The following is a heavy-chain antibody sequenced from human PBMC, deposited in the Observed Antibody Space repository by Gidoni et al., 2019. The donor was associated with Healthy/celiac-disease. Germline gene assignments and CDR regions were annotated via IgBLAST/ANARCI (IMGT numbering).Heavy chain of an antibody. D-gene: IGHD5-12*01. CDR2: ISWDGGST. J-gene: IGHJ3*02. CDR3: AKDISRGIYSGYDDAFDI. Sequence: EVQLVESGGVVVQPGGSLRLSCAASGFTFDDYTMHWVRQAPGKGLEWVSLISWDGGSTYYADSVKGRFTISRDNSKNSLYLQMNSLRTEDTALYYCAKDISRGIYSGYDDAFDIWGQGTMVTVSS. V-gene: IGHV3-43*01. CDR1: GFTFDDYT.